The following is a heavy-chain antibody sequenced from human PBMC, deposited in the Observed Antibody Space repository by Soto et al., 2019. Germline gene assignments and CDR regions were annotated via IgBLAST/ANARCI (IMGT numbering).Heavy chain of an antibody. CDR2: INHSGRV. Sequence: SETLSLSCAVYGGSFSGHSWTWIRQSPGKGLEWIGDINHSGRVNYSPSLKSRVTISLDTSKNQFSLTLSAVTAADTAMYYCSTRAYDTNGYYRFDPWGQGTLVTVSS. D-gene: IGHD3-22*01. CDR1: GGSFSGHS. J-gene: IGHJ5*01. CDR3: STRAYDTNGYYRFDP. V-gene: IGHV4-34*01.